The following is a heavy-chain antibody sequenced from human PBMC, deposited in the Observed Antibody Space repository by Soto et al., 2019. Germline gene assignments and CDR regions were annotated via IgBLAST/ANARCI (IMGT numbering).Heavy chain of an antibody. D-gene: IGHD3-3*01. J-gene: IGHJ4*02. Sequence: PGGSLRLSCAASGFTFINDSMNWVRQAPGKGLEWVGRIKSKTDGGTTDYAAPVKGRFTISRDDSKNTLYLQMNSLKTEDTAVYYCTTERSPRYDFWCGSLDYWGEGT. V-gene: IGHV3-15*07. CDR2: IKSKTDGGTT. CDR1: GFTFINDS. CDR3: TTERSPRYDFWCGSLDY.